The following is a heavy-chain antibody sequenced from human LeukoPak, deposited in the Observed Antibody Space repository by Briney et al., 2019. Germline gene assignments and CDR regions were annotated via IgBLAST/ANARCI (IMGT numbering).Heavy chain of an antibody. J-gene: IGHJ5*02. CDR3: ATDLGSSWNSVYNWFDP. CDR2: ISGSSGYI. Sequence: RGSLRLSCAASGFTFRSYSMNWVRQAPGEGLEWVSSISGSSGYIYYAESVKGRFTISRDNAKNSLYLKMNSLRAEDTAVYYCATDLGSSWNSVYNWFDPWGQGTLVTVSS. CDR1: GFTFRSYS. V-gene: IGHV3-21*01. D-gene: IGHD6-13*01.